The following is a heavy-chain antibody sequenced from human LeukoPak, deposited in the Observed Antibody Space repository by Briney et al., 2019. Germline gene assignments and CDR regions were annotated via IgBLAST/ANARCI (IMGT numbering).Heavy chain of an antibody. D-gene: IGHD1-26*01. Sequence: SETLSLTCTVSGGSISSSSYYWGWIRQPPGKGLEWIGSIYYSGSTNYNPSLKSRVTISVDTSKNQFSLKLSSVTAADTAVYYCARGAYSGSSPGAFDIWGQGTMVTVSS. CDR2: IYYSGST. CDR1: GGSISSSSYY. V-gene: IGHV4-39*07. CDR3: ARGAYSGSSPGAFDI. J-gene: IGHJ3*02.